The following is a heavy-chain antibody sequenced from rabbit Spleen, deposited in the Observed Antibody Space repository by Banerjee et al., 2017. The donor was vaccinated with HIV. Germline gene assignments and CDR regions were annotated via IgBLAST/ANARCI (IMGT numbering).Heavy chain of an antibody. J-gene: IGHJ4*01. Sequence: QEQLVESGGGLVQPEGSLTLTCTASGFSFSRSYYMCWVRQAPGKGLEWIACIYGGNNNTYYASWAKGRFTISKTSSTTVTLQMTSLTAADTATYFCARDRIYAGYAGFGYASMDYFDLWGPGTLVTVS. CDR1: GFSFSRSYY. CDR2: IYGGNNNT. V-gene: IGHV1S45*01. D-gene: IGHD6-1*01. CDR3: ARDRIYAGYAGFGYASMDYFDL.